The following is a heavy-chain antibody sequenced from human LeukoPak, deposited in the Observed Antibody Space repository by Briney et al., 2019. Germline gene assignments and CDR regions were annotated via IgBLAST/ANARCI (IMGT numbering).Heavy chain of an antibody. CDR2: IYYSGTT. V-gene: IGHV4-59*01. CDR3: ASGLNYYDGSGYCNWFDP. CDR1: GGSISSFY. Sequence: PSETLSLTCTVSGGSISSFYWSWIRQPPGKGLEWIGFIYYSGTTKYNPSFESRVTMSVERYKKPFSLNLSSGSAADTAVYYCASGLNYYDGSGYCNWFDPWGQGTLVTVSS. D-gene: IGHD3-22*01. J-gene: IGHJ5*02.